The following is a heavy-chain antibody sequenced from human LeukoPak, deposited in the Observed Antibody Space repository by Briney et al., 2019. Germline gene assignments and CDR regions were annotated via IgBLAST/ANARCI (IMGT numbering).Heavy chain of an antibody. D-gene: IGHD6-13*01. Sequence: GGPLRLSCAASGFTFSSYSMNWVRQAPGKGLEWVSSISSSSSYIYYADSVKGRFTISRDNAKNSLYLQMNSLRAEDTAVYYCAGVEDSSSWVNYYYYYYMDVWGKGTTVTVSS. CDR3: AGVEDSSSWVNYYYYYYMDV. CDR1: GFTFSSYS. CDR2: ISSSSSYI. J-gene: IGHJ6*03. V-gene: IGHV3-21*01.